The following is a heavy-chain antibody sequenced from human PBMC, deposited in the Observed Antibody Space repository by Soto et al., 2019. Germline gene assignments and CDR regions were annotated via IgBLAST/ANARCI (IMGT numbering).Heavy chain of an antibody. V-gene: IGHV3-48*03. CDR1: GFTFSTYE. CDR2: ISVSGNII. D-gene: IGHD2-2*01. Sequence: GGSLTLSCAASGFTFSTYEFNWVRQAPGRGLEWISYISVSGNIIKYAESVKGRFTISRDNADNSLHLHMSNLRVDDTALYFCVRDTMRASAAASLDYWGQGTKVTVYS. CDR3: VRDTMRASAAASLDY. J-gene: IGHJ4*02.